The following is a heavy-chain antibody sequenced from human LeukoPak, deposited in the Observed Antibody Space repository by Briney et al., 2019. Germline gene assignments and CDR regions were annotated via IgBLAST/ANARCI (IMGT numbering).Heavy chain of an antibody. J-gene: IGHJ4*02. V-gene: IGHV3-21*04. Sequence: GGSLRLSCAGSGFAFESFTMTWVRQAPGKGLEWVSLISDTGRDINYADSVRGRFTIFRDNTKNSLFLQMDSLRVEDTAIYYCAKGLFSAYDKYLDSWGQGTLVTVSS. D-gene: IGHD5-12*01. CDR2: ISDTGRDI. CDR1: GFAFESFT. CDR3: AKGLFSAYDKYLDS.